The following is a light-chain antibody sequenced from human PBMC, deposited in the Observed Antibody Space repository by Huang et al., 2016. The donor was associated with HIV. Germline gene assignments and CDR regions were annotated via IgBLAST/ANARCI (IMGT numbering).Light chain of an antibody. V-gene: IGKV1-16*02. CDR1: QYVGNY. Sequence: IQMTQSPSSLSASVGDRVTITCRASQYVGNYLAWFQQKPGSAPKSLIYAASSLQRVVPSKFSGSGSGIDFTLTISSLHPEDFATYYCQQYKSLPQTFGQGTKVEVK. CDR3: QQYKSLPQT. CDR2: AAS. J-gene: IGKJ1*01.